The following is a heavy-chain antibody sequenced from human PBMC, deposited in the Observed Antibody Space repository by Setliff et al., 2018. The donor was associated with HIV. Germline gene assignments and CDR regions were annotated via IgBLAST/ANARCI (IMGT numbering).Heavy chain of an antibody. Sequence: GGSLRLSCAASGFVFSDHSLHWVRQVPGEGLEWVSYITGSSGTIYYADSVKGRFTISRDNAKNSLYLQMNTLRAEDTAVYYCAREGITGTTLHPYWGQGTLVTVSS. CDR1: GFVFSDHS. CDR3: AREGITGTTLHPY. CDR2: ITGSSGTI. D-gene: IGHD1-7*01. J-gene: IGHJ4*02. V-gene: IGHV3-48*04.